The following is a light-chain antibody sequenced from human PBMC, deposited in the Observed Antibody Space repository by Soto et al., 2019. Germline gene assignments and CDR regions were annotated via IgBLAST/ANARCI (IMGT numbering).Light chain of an antibody. CDR2: DVS. Sequence: QSALTQPASVSGSPGQSITISCTGTSSDVGGYNYVSWYQQHPVKAPKLMIYDVSNRPSGVSNRFSGSKSGNTAFLTISGLQAEDEADYYCSSDTSSSISVVFGGGTKLTVL. V-gene: IGLV2-14*03. CDR1: SSDVGGYNY. CDR3: SSDTSSSISVV. J-gene: IGLJ2*01.